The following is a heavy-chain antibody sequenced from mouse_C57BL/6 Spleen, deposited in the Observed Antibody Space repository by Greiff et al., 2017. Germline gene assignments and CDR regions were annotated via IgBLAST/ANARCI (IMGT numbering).Heavy chain of an antibody. CDR1: GYTFTSYG. V-gene: IGHV1-81*01. D-gene: IGHD1-1*01. J-gene: IGHJ4*01. CDR3: ARRGNTIVEAMDY. Sequence: QVQLQQSGAELARPGASVKLSCKASGYTFTSYGISWVKQRTGRGLEWIGEIYPRSGNTYYNEKFKGKATLTADKSSSTAYLELRHLTSEDSAVYFCARRGNTIVEAMDYWGQGTSVTVSS. CDR2: IYPRSGNT.